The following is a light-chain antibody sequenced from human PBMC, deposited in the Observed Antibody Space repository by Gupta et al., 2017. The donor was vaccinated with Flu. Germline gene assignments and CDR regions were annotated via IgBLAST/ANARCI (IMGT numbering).Light chain of an antibody. CDR2: ASS. CDR3: QQANRLPIT. V-gene: IGKV1D-12*01. Sequence: DIQLTQSPSFVSASVGDRVTITCRASQDVRNYLVWYQQRPGEAPKLLIYASSTLQDGVPSRFSGSGSGTHFTLTISGLQPEDFATYYCQQANRLPITVGQGTRLEIK. J-gene: IGKJ5*01. CDR1: QDVRNY.